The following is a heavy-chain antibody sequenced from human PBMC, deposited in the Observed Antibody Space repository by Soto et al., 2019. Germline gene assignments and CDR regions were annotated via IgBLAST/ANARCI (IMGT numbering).Heavy chain of an antibody. J-gene: IGHJ4*02. CDR1: GYTFTSYY. V-gene: IGHV1-46*01. CDR2: INPSGGST. Sequence: ASVKVSCKASGYTFTSYYMHWVRQAPGQGLEWMGIINPSGGSTSYAQKFQGRVTMARDTSTSTVYMELSSLRSEDTAVYYCARGESGIAVAGPFFDYWGQGTLVTVSS. D-gene: IGHD6-19*01. CDR3: ARGESGIAVAGPFFDY.